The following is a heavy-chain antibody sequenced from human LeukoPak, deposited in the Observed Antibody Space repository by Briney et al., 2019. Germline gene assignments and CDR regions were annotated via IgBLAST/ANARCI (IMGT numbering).Heavy chain of an antibody. V-gene: IGHV4-4*07. D-gene: IGHD2-2*01. Sequence: SETLSLTCTVSGGSISSYYWSWIRQPAGKGLEWIGRIYTSGSTNYNPSLKSRVTMSVDTSKNQFSLKLSSVTAADTAVYYCARYYCSSTSCSLDYWGQGTLVTVSS. CDR3: ARYYCSSTSCSLDY. J-gene: IGHJ4*02. CDR2: IYTSGST. CDR1: GGSISSYY.